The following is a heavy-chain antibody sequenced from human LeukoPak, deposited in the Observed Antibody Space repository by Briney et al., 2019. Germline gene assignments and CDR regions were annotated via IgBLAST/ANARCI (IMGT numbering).Heavy chain of an antibody. Sequence: GGSLRLSCAASGFTFSSYGMHWVRQAPGKGLEWVAFIRYDGSNKYYADSVKGRFTISRDNSRDTLSVQINSLRAEDTAVYYCAKLQSVVIPAAMLGFDYWGQGILVTVSS. CDR3: AKLQSVVIPAAMLGFDY. CDR1: GFTFSSYG. V-gene: IGHV3-30*02. D-gene: IGHD2-2*01. J-gene: IGHJ4*02. CDR2: IRYDGSNK.